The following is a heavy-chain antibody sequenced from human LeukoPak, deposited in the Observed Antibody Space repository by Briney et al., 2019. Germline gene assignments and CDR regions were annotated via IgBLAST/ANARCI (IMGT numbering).Heavy chain of an antibody. J-gene: IGHJ4*02. D-gene: IGHD5-24*01. CDR1: GGSISSYY. V-gene: IGHV4-59*01. Sequence: PSETLSLTCTVSGGSISSYYWSWLRQPPGKGLEWIGYIYYSGSTNYNPSLKSRVNISVDTSKNQFSLKLSSVTAADTAVYYCASQRWLQPFDYWGQGTLVTVSS. CDR3: ASQRWLQPFDY. CDR2: IYYSGST.